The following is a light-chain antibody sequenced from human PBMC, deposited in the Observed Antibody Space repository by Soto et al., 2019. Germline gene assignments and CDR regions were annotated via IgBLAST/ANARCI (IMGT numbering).Light chain of an antibody. J-gene: IGLJ2*01. CDR1: GSDIGNYNY. CDR3: TSYATNRDVL. V-gene: IGLV2-14*01. CDR2: EVS. Sequence: QSVLTQPASVSGSRGQSITISCTGTGSDIGNYNYVSWYQQHPGKAPKTIIYEVSHRPSGISGRFSGSKSGNTASLTISGLQADDEADYYCTSYATNRDVLFGGGTKLTVL.